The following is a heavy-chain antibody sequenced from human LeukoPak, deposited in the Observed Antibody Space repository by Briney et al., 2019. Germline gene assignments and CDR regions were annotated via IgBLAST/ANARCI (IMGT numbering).Heavy chain of an antibody. CDR3: ARDEFGDYYDSSGYLLDY. CDR1: GFTFSSYA. V-gene: IGHV3-30-3*01. J-gene: IGHJ4*02. D-gene: IGHD3-22*01. Sequence: GRSLRLSCAASGFTFSSYAMHWVRQAPGKGLEWVAVISYDGSNKYYADSVKGRFTISRDNSKNTLYLQMNSLRAEDTAVYYCARDEFGDYYDSSGYLLDYWGQGTLVTVSS. CDR2: ISYDGSNK.